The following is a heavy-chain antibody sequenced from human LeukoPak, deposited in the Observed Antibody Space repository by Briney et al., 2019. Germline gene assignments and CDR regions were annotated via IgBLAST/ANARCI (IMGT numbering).Heavy chain of an antibody. D-gene: IGHD6-13*01. CDR1: GFAFSTYS. Sequence: PGGSLRLSCAASGFAFSTYSMNWVRQAPGKGLEWLSYITSTSYAIYYGDSVKGRFTISRDNAKNSLYLQMNSLRAEDTAVYYCARVAPGHDVGRGYFDYWGQGTLATVSS. V-gene: IGHV3-48*01. CDR2: ITSTSYAI. CDR3: ARVAPGHDVGRGYFDY. J-gene: IGHJ4*02.